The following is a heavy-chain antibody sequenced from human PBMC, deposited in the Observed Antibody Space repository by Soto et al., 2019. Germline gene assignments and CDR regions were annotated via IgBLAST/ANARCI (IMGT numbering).Heavy chain of an antibody. Sequence: PGESLKISCKGSGYSFTSYWIGWVRQMPGKGLEWMGIIYPGDSDTRYSPSFQGQVTISADKSISTAYLQWSSLKASDTAMYYCARHGLLDNLAARDYYYYGMDVWGQGTTVTVSS. J-gene: IGHJ6*02. CDR2: IYPGDSDT. CDR1: GYSFTSYW. V-gene: IGHV5-51*01. CDR3: ARHGLLDNLAARDYYYYGMDV. D-gene: IGHD6-6*01.